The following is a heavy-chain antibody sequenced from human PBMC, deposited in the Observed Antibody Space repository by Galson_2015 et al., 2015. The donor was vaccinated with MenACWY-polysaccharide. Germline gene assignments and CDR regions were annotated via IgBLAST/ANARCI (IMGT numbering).Heavy chain of an antibody. CDR2: VYYSGST. V-gene: IGHV4-61*01. J-gene: IGHJ4*02. CDR1: GGSVSNSPYY. D-gene: IGHD5-12*01. Sequence: ETLSLTCAVSGGSVSNSPYYWGWIRQPPGKTLEWIGYVYYSGSTNYNPSLNSRKSISIDTSKKQFALNLTSVTAADTAVYFCARGGTQWLKLDLWGRGALVTVSS. CDR3: ARGGTQWLKLDL.